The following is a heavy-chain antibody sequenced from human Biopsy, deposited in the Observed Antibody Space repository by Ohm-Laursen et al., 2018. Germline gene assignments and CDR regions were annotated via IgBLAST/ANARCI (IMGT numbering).Heavy chain of an antibody. V-gene: IGHV3-11*04. CDR1: GFSFSDYH. Sequence: SLRLSCAASGFSFSDYHMRWIRQAPGRGLEWVSYISGGGTIYYGDSMKGRVTISRDNAKNSLYLQMHSLRAADTAIYFCATELLPPGVGGPWLDSWGQGTPVTVSS. CDR3: ATELLPPGVGGPWLDS. CDR2: ISGGGTI. J-gene: IGHJ5*01. D-gene: IGHD3-10*01.